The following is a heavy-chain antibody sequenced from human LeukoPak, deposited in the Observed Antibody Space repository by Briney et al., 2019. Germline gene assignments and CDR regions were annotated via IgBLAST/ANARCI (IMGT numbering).Heavy chain of an antibody. Sequence: ASVKVSCKASAYIFTNYGISWVRQAPGQGLEWMGWISAYNGNTDYAQKFQGRVTMTTDTSTSTAYMELRSLRSGDTAVYYCARVGECCSGESCFDYWGQGTLVTVSS. CDR3: ARVGECCSGESCFDY. CDR1: AYIFTNYG. D-gene: IGHD2-15*01. J-gene: IGHJ4*02. CDR2: ISAYNGNT. V-gene: IGHV1-18*01.